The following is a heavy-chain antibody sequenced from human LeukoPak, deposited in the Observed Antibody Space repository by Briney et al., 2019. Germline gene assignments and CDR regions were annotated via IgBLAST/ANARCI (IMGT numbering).Heavy chain of an antibody. Sequence: QAGGSLRLSCAASGFTFSRYWMSWVRQAPGQGLEWVANIKQGGSEKYHVDSVKGRFTISRDDAKNSLYLQMNSLRAEDTALYYCATMVLEPAPYYFDYWGQGTLVTVSS. V-gene: IGHV3-7*01. CDR2: IKQGGSEK. CDR3: ATMVLEPAPYYFDY. J-gene: IGHJ4*02. D-gene: IGHD1-1*01. CDR1: GFTFSRYW.